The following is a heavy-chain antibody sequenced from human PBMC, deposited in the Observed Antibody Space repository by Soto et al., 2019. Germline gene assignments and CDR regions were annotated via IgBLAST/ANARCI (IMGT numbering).Heavy chain of an antibody. D-gene: IGHD2-8*02. Sequence: QVQLVESGGGVVQPGRSLRLSCAASGFAFSSDNMHWVRQAPGKRLEWVAVISYDGSKTYYADSVKGRFTISRDNSKNTLYLQMNSLRAEDTAVYYCARVADFRYCTGVCFPDSWGQGALVTVSS. CDR1: GFAFSSDN. CDR3: ARVADFRYCTGVCFPDS. CDR2: ISYDGSKT. V-gene: IGHV3-30-3*01. J-gene: IGHJ4*02.